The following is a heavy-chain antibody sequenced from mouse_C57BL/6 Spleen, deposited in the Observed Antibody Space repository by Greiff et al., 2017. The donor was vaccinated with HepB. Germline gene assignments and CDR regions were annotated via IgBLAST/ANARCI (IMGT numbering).Heavy chain of an antibody. CDR1: GYTFTDYE. CDR3: TRSDEGYYRDWLAY. CDR2: IDPETGGT. V-gene: IGHV1-15*01. J-gene: IGHJ3*01. D-gene: IGHD2-3*01. Sequence: QVQLQQSGAELVRPGASVTLSCKASGYTFTDYEMHWVKQTPVHGLEWIGAIDPETGGTAYNQKFKGKAILTADKSSSTAYMELRSLTSEDSAVYYCTRSDEGYYRDWLAYWGQGTLVTVSA.